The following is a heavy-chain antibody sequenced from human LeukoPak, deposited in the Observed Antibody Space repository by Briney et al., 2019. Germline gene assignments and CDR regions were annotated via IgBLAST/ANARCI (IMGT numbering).Heavy chain of an antibody. V-gene: IGHV1-58*02. D-gene: IGHD1-26*01. J-gene: IGHJ6*02. CDR1: GFTFTSSA. Sequence: SVKVSCKASGFTFTSSAMQWVRQARGQRLEWIGWIVVGSGNTNYAQKFQERVTITRDMSTSTAYMELSSLRSEDTAVYYCAAPFGAPRGSYESPLYYYYGMDVWGQGTTVTVSS. CDR3: AAPFGAPRGSYESPLYYYYGMDV. CDR2: IVVGSGNT.